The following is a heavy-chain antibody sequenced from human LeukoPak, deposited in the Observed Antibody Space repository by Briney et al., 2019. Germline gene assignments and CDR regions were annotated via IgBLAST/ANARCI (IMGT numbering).Heavy chain of an antibody. Sequence: SQTLSLTCTVSGASISRSYWSWIRQSPGKGLEWLGFSFYSGSTNYNPSLKSRVTISVDTSKNQFSLKLSSVTAADTAVYYCASLNYDSGGYYLSFDHWGQGTLVTVSS. CDR1: GASISRSY. CDR3: ASLNYDSGGYYLSFDH. D-gene: IGHD3-22*01. V-gene: IGHV4-59*08. CDR2: SFYSGST. J-gene: IGHJ4*02.